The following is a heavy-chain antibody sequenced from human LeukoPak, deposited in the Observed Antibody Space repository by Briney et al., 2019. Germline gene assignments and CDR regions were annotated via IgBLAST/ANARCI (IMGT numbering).Heavy chain of an antibody. CDR1: GFPFSSYA. J-gene: IGHJ4*02. D-gene: IGHD1-26*01. CDR2: ISSSGGST. V-gene: IGHV3-23*01. CDR3: ANRAGATAD. Sequence: GGSLRLSCVASGFPFSSYAMSCVRQAPGKGLEWVSTISSSGGSTYYADSVKGRFTISRDNSKNTLYMQMNSLRAEDTALYYCANRAGATADWGQGTLVTVSS.